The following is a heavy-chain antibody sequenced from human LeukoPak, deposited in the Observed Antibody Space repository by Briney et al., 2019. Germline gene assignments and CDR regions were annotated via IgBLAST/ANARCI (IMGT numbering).Heavy chain of an antibody. D-gene: IGHD2-2*01. V-gene: IGHV4-38-2*01. J-gene: IGHJ3*02. Sequence: SETLSLTCAVSGYSISSGYYWGWIRQPPGKGLEWIGSIYHSGSTYYNPSLKSRVTISVDTSKNQFSLKLSSVTAADTAVYYCAGVVVPAAIWYASDIWGQGTMVTVSS. CDR2: IYHSGST. CDR1: GYSISSGYY. CDR3: AGVVVPAAIWYASDI.